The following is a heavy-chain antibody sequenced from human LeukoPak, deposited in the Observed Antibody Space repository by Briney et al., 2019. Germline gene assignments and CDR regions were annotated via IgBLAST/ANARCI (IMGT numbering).Heavy chain of an antibody. CDR3: AKDRRGATWYYFDY. CDR2: ISWNSGSI. Sequence: PGRSLRLSCAASGFTFDDYAMHWVRQAPGKGLEWVSGISWNSGSIGYADSVKGRFTISRDNAKNSLYLQMNSLRAEVTALYYCAKDRRGATWYYFDYWGQGTLVTVSS. J-gene: IGHJ4*02. CDR1: GFTFDDYA. D-gene: IGHD2-15*01. V-gene: IGHV3-9*01.